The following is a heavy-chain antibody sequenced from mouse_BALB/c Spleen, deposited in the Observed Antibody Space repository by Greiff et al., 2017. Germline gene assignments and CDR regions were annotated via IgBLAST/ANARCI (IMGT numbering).Heavy chain of an antibody. CDR3: ARSLMITTRGNAMDY. CDR2: INPSSGYT. CDR1: GYTFTSYT. D-gene: IGHD2-4*01. J-gene: IGHJ4*01. V-gene: IGHV1-4*01. Sequence: LVESGAELARPGASVKMSCKASGYTFTSYTMHWVKQRPGQGLEWIGYINPSSGYTNYNQKFKDKATLTADKSSSTAYMQLSSLTSEDSAVYYCARSLMITTRGNAMDYWGQGTSVTVSS.